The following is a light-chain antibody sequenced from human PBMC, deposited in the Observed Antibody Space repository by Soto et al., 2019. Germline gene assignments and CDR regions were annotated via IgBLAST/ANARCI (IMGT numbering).Light chain of an antibody. CDR1: SSDVGNYNL. Sequence: QSALTQPASVSGSPGQSITISCTGTSSDVGNYNLVSWFQQYPGKAPKLMIYEGSKRPAGVSDRFSGSKSGNTASLTISGLQAEDEADYHCCSFAGSRTFVFGTGTKGTVL. CDR2: EGS. J-gene: IGLJ1*01. V-gene: IGLV2-23*01. CDR3: CSFAGSRTFV.